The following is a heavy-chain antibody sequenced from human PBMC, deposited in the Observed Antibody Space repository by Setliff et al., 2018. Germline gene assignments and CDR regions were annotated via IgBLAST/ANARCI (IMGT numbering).Heavy chain of an antibody. J-gene: IGHJ6*02. V-gene: IGHV3-33*06. CDR1: GFTFSSYG. Sequence: GGSLRLSCAASGFTFSSYGMHWVRQAPGKGLEWVAVIWYDGSNKYYADSVKGRFTISRDNSKNTLYLQMNSLRAEDTAVYYCAKDMGGITMVRGVIIGTISYYYYGMDVWGQGTTVTVSS. D-gene: IGHD3-10*01. CDR3: AKDMGGITMVRGVIIGTISYYYYGMDV. CDR2: IWYDGSNK.